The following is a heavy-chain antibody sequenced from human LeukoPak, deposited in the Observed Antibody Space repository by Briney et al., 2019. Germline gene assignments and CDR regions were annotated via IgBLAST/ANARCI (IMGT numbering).Heavy chain of an antibody. CDR3: ARHGSVRSPLGP. CDR2: IYATGST. D-gene: IGHD3-10*01. J-gene: IGHJ5*02. V-gene: IGHV4-4*09. Sequence: SETLSLTCTVPGGSISSYYWSWIRQPPGKGLEWIGYIYATGSTNYNPSLKSRVTISVDTSKNQFSLNLRSVTAADTAVYYCARHGSVRSPLGPWGQGTLVTVSS. CDR1: GGSISSYY.